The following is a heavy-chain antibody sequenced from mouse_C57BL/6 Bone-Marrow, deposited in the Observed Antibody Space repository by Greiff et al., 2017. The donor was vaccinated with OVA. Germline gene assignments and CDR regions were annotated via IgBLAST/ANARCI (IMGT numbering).Heavy chain of an antibody. CDR3: ARDYGSSYGFAY. J-gene: IGHJ3*01. CDR2: IYPRSGNT. D-gene: IGHD1-1*01. V-gene: IGHV1-81*01. Sequence: VKLMESGAELARPGASVKLSCKASGYTFTSYGISWVKQRTGQGLEWIGEIYPRSGNTYYNEKFKGKATLTADKSSSTAYMELRSLTSEDSAVYFCARDYGSSYGFAYWGQGTLVTVSA. CDR1: GYTFTSYG.